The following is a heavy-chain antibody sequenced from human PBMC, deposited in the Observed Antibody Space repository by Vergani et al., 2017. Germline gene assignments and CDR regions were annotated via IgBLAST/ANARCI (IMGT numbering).Heavy chain of an antibody. CDR2: INSDGSST. J-gene: IGHJ3*02. CDR3: ARDQYYDYVWGSYGAFDI. D-gene: IGHD3-16*01. V-gene: IGHV3-74*01. Sequence: EVQLLESGGGLVQPGGSLRLSCAASGFTFSSYAMSWVRQAPGKGLEWVSRINSDGSSTSYADSVKGRFTISRDNAKNTLYLQMNSLRAEDTAVYYCARDQYYDYVWGSYGAFDIWGQGTMVTVSS. CDR1: GFTFSSYA.